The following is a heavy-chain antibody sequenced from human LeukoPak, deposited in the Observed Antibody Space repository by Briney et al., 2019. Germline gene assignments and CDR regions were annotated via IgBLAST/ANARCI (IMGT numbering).Heavy chain of an antibody. V-gene: IGHV4-34*01. Sequence: SETLSLTCAVYGGSFSGYYWSWIRQPPGKGLEWIGEINHSGSTNYNPSLKSRVTISVDTSKNQFSLKLSSVTAADTAVYYCARGIVELVAATRDYYYYMDVWGKGTTVTVS. CDR2: INHSGST. D-gene: IGHD2-15*01. CDR1: GGSFSGYY. CDR3: ARGIVELVAATRDYYYYMDV. J-gene: IGHJ6*03.